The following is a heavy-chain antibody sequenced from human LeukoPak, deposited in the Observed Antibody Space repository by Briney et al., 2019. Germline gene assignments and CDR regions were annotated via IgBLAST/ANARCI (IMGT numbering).Heavy chain of an antibody. CDR3: ARGASMVRGVIYGY. J-gene: IGHJ4*02. CDR2: MNPNSGNT. V-gene: IGHV1-8*01. Sequence: ASVKVSCKASGYTFTSYDFNWVRQATGQGLEWMGWMNPNSGNTGYAQKFQGRVTMTRNTSISTAYMELSSLRSEDTAVYYCARGASMVRGVIYGYWGQGTLVTVSS. D-gene: IGHD3-10*01. CDR1: GYTFTSYD.